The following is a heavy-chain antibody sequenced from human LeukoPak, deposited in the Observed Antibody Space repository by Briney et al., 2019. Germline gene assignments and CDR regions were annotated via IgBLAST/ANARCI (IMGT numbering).Heavy chain of an antibody. CDR2: INPSGGST. J-gene: IGHJ6*02. V-gene: IGHV1-46*01. CDR1: GYTFTGYY. D-gene: IGHD3-10*01. Sequence: ASVKVSCKASGYTFTGYYMHWVRQAPGQGLEWMGIINPSGGSTSYAQKFQGRVTVTRDTSTSTVYMELSSLRSEDTAVYYCARDGYGSGSPVAGPIDYYYYGMDVWGQGTTVTVSS. CDR3: ARDGYGSGSPVAGPIDYYYYGMDV.